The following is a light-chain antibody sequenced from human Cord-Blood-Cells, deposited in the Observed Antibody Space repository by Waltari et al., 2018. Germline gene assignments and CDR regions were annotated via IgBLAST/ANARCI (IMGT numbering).Light chain of an antibody. CDR2: DAS. CDR1: QSVSSY. V-gene: IGKV3-11*01. Sequence: EIVLTQSSATLSLSPGKRATLSCRASQSVSSYLAWYQQKPGPAPRLLIHDASNRATGIPARFSGSGSGTDFTLTISSLEPEDFAIYYCQQRSNWPPAWTFGQGTKVEIK. CDR3: QQRSNWPPAWT. J-gene: IGKJ1*01.